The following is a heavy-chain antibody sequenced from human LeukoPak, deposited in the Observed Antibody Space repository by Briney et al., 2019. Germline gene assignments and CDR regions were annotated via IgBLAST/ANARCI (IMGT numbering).Heavy chain of an antibody. J-gene: IGHJ4*02. CDR3: ARGLAVVSPFDF. Sequence: ASVKVSCKASGYTFTGYYIHWVRQAPGQGPEGMGWINTNSGGTNYGQKFQGRVTMTRDTSISTANMELSRLTSDDTAVYYCARGLAVVSPFDFWGQGTLVTVSS. CDR2: INTNSGGT. CDR1: GYTFTGYY. D-gene: IGHD3-22*01. V-gene: IGHV1-2*02.